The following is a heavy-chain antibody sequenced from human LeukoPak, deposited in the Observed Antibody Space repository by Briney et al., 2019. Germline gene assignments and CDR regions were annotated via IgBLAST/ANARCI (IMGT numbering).Heavy chain of an antibody. CDR3: ASYPRYSSSPPFDY. J-gene: IGHJ4*02. V-gene: IGHV1-2*02. D-gene: IGHD6-6*01. Sequence: ASVKVSCKASGYIFTGQDMHWVRQAPGQGLEWMGWINPNTGGTHYAQRFQGRVTMTRDTSISTAYMGLSSLRSDDTAVYYCASYPRYSSSPPFDYWGQGTLVTVSS. CDR1: GYIFTGQD. CDR2: INPNTGGT.